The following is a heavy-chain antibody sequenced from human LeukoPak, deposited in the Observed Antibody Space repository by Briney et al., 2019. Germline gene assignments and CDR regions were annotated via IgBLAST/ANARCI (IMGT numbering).Heavy chain of an antibody. CDR1: GGSISSGGYY. V-gene: IGHV4-31*03. CDR2: ISYSGST. D-gene: IGHD3-10*01. Sequence: SQTLSLTCTVSGGSISSGGYYWSWIRQHPGKGLEWIGYISYSGSTYYNPSLKSRVTISVDTSKNQFSLKLSSVTAADTAVYYCARGSFLSRGVDYWGQGTLVTVSS. CDR3: ARGSFLSRGVDY. J-gene: IGHJ4*02.